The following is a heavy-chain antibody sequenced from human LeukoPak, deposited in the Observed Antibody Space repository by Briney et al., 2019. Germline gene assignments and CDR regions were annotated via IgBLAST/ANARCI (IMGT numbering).Heavy chain of an antibody. CDR2: IYSSDTT. Sequence: PGGSLRLSCAASAFSINKFWMHWVRQAPGKGLEWVSHIYSSDTTYADSVKGRFTISRDNAKNSLYLQMNSLRDEDTAVYYCARDLHYAFDIWGQGTMVTASS. CDR3: ARDLHYAFDI. J-gene: IGHJ3*02. D-gene: IGHD3-10*01. CDR1: AFSINKFW. V-gene: IGHV3-48*02.